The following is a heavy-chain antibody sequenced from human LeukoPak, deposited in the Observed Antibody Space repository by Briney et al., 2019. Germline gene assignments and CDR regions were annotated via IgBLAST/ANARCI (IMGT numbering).Heavy chain of an antibody. D-gene: IGHD3-22*01. CDR2: IRSKAYGGTT. CDR3: TIPHYYDSSGYYSAYYYGMDV. V-gene: IGHV3-49*03. CDR1: GFTFGDYA. J-gene: IGHJ6*02. Sequence: GGSLRLSCTVSGFTFGDYAMSWFRQAPGKGLEWVGFIRSKAYGGTTEYAASVKGRFTISRDDSKSIAYLQMNSLKTEDTAVCYCTIPHYYDSSGYYSAYYYGMDVWGQGTTVTVSS.